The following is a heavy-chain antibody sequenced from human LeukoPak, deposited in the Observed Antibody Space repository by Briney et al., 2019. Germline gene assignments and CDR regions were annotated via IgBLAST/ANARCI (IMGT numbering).Heavy chain of an antibody. CDR2: ISGSGGST. V-gene: IGHV3-23*01. CDR1: GFTFSSYA. D-gene: IGHD1-26*01. J-gene: IGHJ5*02. CDR3: AKDALVRATTAWFDP. Sequence: GGSLRLSCAASGFTFSSYAMSWVRQAPGKGLEWVSAISGSGGSTYYADSVKGRFTVSRDNSKNTLYLQMNSLRAEDTAVYYCAKDALVRATTAWFDPWGQGTLVTVFS.